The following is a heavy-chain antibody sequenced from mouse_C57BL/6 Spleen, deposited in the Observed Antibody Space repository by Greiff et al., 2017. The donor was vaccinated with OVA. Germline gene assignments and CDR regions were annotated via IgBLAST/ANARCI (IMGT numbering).Heavy chain of an antibody. V-gene: IGHV1-55*01. CDR2: IYPGSGST. D-gene: IGHD2-1*01. J-gene: IGHJ1*03. CDR1: GYTFTSYW. Sequence: VQLQQPGAELVKPGASVKMSCKASGYTFTSYWITWVKQRPGQGLEWIGGIYPGSGSTNYNEKFQSKATLTVDTSSSTAYLQLSSLTSEDSAVDYSAREPRGNYGWFDDWGKGTTVTVSS. CDR3: AREPRGNYGWFDD.